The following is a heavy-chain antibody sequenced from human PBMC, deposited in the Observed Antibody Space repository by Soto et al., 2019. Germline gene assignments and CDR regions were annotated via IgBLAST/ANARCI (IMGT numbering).Heavy chain of an antibody. J-gene: IGHJ4*02. Sequence: SETLSLTCTVSGGSISSYYWSWIRQPPGKGLEWIGYIYYSGSTNYNPSLKSRVTISVDTSKNQFSLKLSSVTAADTAVYYCASSTSFHLTPYYFDYWGQGTLVTVSS. D-gene: IGHD2-2*01. CDR3: ASSTSFHLTPYYFDY. V-gene: IGHV4-59*08. CDR1: GGSISSYY. CDR2: IYYSGST.